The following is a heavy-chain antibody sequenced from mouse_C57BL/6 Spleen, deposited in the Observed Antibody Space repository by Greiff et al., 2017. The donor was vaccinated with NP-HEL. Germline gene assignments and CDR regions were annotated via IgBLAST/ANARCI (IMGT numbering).Heavy chain of an antibody. J-gene: IGHJ3*01. D-gene: IGHD1-1*01. Sequence: VQLQESGAELVRPGASVTLSCKASGYTFTDYEMHWVKQTPVHGLEWIGAIDPETGGTAYNQKFKGKAILTADKSSSTAYMELRSLTSEDSAVYYCTRIYYYGSSRVFAYWGQGTLVTVSA. CDR1: GYTFTDYE. V-gene: IGHV1-15*01. CDR3: TRIYYYGSSRVFAY. CDR2: IDPETGGT.